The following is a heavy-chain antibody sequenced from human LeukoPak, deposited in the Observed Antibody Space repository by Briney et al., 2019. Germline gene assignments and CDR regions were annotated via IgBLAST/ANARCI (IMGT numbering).Heavy chain of an antibody. CDR2: ISWNSGSI. V-gene: IGHV3-9*01. CDR3: GKDISDGRTGTRWGDFQH. J-gene: IGHJ1*01. CDR1: GFTFDDYA. Sequence: GGSLRLSCAASGFTFDDYAMHWVRHAPGKGLEWVSGISWNSGSIGYAEPVKGRFTISRDNAKNSLYLQMNSLRDEDTDLYYCGKDISDGRTGTRWGDFQHWGQGTLVTVSS. D-gene: IGHD1-1*01.